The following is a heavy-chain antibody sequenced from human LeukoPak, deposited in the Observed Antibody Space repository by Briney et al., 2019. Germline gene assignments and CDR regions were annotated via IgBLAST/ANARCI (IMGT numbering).Heavy chain of an antibody. CDR2: IGASGAT. V-gene: IGHV3-23*01. CDR1: GFTFRIYA. J-gene: IGHJ3*02. D-gene: IGHD1-14*01. CDR3: AKDSFGYLMGNHAFDI. Sequence: GGSLRLSCAASGFTFRIYAMTWVRQAPGKGLQWVSAIGASGATFYADSVKGRFTISRDNSKNTLYLQMDSLRAEDTAVYYCAKDSFGYLMGNHAFDIWGQGTMVTVSS.